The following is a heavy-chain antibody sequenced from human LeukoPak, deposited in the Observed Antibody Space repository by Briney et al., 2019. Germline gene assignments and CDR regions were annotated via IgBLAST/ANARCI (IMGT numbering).Heavy chain of an antibody. J-gene: IGHJ4*02. CDR1: GGSISSGRYC. Sequence: SQTLSLTCTVSGGSISSGRYCWGWIRQPPGKGLEWIGSIYYNGNSFYNPSLKSRFTTSVDTSKNQFSLNLSSVTAADTAVYFCTGELAGTTVHYWGQGTLVTVSS. D-gene: IGHD1-7*01. V-gene: IGHV4-39*07. CDR2: IYYNGNS. CDR3: TGELAGTTVHY.